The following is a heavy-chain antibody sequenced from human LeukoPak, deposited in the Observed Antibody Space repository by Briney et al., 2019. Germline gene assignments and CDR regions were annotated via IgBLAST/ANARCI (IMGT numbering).Heavy chain of an antibody. V-gene: IGHV3-21*01. CDR1: GFTFSSYS. CDR3: ARAGKLDYPFDY. CDR2: ISSSSSYI. J-gene: IGHJ4*02. Sequence: GGSLRLSCAASGFTFSSYSMNWVRQAPGKGLEWVSSISSSSSYIYYADSVKGRFTISRDNAKNSLYLQMTSLRAEDTAVYYCARAGKLDYPFDYWGQGTLVTVSS. D-gene: IGHD4-11*01.